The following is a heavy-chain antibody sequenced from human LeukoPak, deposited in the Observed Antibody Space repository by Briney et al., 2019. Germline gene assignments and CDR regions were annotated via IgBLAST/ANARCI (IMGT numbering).Heavy chain of an antibody. CDR1: GYSFIDSY. J-gene: IGHJ3*01. CDR3: ARESPMTTNYAADV. V-gene: IGHV1-2*02. D-gene: IGHD2-8*01. CDR2: INPNSGST. Sequence: ASVKVSCKASGYSFIDSYIHWFRQAPGQGLEWMGWINPNSGSTKYAQKFQARVTMTRATSITTAYLDLSRLTSDDTALYYCARESPMTTNYAADVWGQGTMVTVCS.